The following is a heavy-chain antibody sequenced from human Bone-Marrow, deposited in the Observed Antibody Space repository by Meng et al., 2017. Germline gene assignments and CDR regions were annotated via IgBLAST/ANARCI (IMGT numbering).Heavy chain of an antibody. V-gene: IGHV4-59*01. J-gene: IGHJ4*02. CDR1: GGSISSYY. CDR3: ARSQWFGELLYFDY. D-gene: IGHD3-10*01. Sequence: SETLSLTCTVSGGSISSYYWSWIRQPPGKGLEWIGYIYYSGSTNYNPSLKSRVTISVDTSKNQFSLKLSSVTAAGTAVYYCARSQWFGELLYFDYWGQGTLVTVSS. CDR2: IYYSGST.